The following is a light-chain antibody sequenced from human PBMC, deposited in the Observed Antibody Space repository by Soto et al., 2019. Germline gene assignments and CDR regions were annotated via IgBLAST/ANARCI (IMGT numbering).Light chain of an antibody. J-gene: IGKJ2*01. Sequence: DIQMTQSPSSLSASLGGSVTITCRARQTISNYLNWYQQRPGEAPKLLIYAASSLQSGVPSRFSGSGSGTDFTLTISSLQPEDFALYYCQQSYSSPYTFGQGTNLEI. CDR3: QQSYSSPYT. CDR1: QTISNY. CDR2: AAS. V-gene: IGKV1-39*01.